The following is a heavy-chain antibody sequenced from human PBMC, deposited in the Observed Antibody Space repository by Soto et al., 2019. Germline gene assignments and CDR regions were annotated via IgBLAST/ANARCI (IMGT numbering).Heavy chain of an antibody. V-gene: IGHV3-21*01. CDR3: ARDLGYDDILTGYYSFPLGV. CDR1: GFTFSSYA. J-gene: IGHJ3*01. D-gene: IGHD3-9*01. Sequence: PGGSLRLSCAASGFTFSSYAMHWVRQAPGKGLEWVAAISSSSSYKYYADSVKGRFTISRDNAKNSLYLQMNSLRAEDTAVYYCARDLGYDDILTGYYSFPLGVWGQGTMVTVSS. CDR2: ISSSSSYK.